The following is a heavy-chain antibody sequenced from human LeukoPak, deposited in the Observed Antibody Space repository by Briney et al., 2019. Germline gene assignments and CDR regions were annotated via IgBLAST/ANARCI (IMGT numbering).Heavy chain of an antibody. V-gene: IGHV4-34*01. J-gene: IGHJ3*02. CDR1: GGSFSGYY. CDR2: INHSGST. D-gene: IGHD3-22*01. Sequence: PSETLSLTCAVYGGSFSGYYWSWIRQPPGKGLEWIGEINHSGSTNYNPSLKSRVTISVDTSKNQFSLKLSSVTAADTAMYYCARLVGDSSGYTDAFDIWGQGTMVTVSS. CDR3: ARLVGDSSGYTDAFDI.